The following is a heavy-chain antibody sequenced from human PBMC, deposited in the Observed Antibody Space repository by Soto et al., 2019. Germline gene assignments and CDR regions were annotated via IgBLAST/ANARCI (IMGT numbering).Heavy chain of an antibody. CDR2: ISYDGRNQ. J-gene: IGHJ4*02. D-gene: IGHD1-7*01. CDR3: ARRTGTAPRFDY. Sequence: QVQLVESGGGVVQPGRSLRLSCSASGFTFSDFEMYWVRQAPGKGLDWVSFISYDGRNQYYAGSVKGRFTVSRDNSKNPLFLLMNSLRPEDTAVDFCARRTGTAPRFDYWGQGTLVTVSS. V-gene: IGHV3-30*04. CDR1: GFTFSDFE.